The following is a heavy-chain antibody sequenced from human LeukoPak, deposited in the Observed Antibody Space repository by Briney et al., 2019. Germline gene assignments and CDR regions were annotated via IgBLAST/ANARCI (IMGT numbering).Heavy chain of an antibody. D-gene: IGHD2-21*02. Sequence: SETLSLTCTVSGGSISSYYWTWIRQPPGKGLEYIGFIHYSGSTHYSPSLKSRVTISVDTSKNQLSLGLSSVTAADTAVYYCARARAGGVVVTGGLDVWGQGTTVTVSS. CDR3: ARARAGGVVVTGGLDV. J-gene: IGHJ6*02. V-gene: IGHV4-59*01. CDR2: IHYSGST. CDR1: GGSISSYY.